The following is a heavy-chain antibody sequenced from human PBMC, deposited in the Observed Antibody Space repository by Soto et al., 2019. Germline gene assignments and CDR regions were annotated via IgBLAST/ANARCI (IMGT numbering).Heavy chain of an antibody. CDR2: IYYSGST. Sequence: SETLSLTCTVSGGSISSSSYYWGWIRQPPGKGLEWIGSIYYSGSTYYNPSLKSRVTMSVDTSKNHFSLKLSSVTAADTAVYYCARDFDDSGTSYFDYWGQGILVTVSS. D-gene: IGHD3-10*01. V-gene: IGHV4-39*07. J-gene: IGHJ4*02. CDR1: GGSISSSSYY. CDR3: ARDFDDSGTSYFDY.